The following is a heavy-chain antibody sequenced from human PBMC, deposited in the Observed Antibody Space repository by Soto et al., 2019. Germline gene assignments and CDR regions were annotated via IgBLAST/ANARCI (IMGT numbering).Heavy chain of an antibody. CDR2: INHSGST. V-gene: IGHV4-34*01. D-gene: IGHD3-10*01. Sequence: QVQLQQWGAGLLKPSETLSLTCAVYGGSFSGYYWSWIRQPPGKGLEWIGEINHSGSTNYNPSLKSRVTISVDTSKNQFSLKLSSVTAADTAVYYCARGTSYGSGSYFAYYYYGMDVWGQGTTVTLSS. CDR1: GGSFSGYY. CDR3: ARGTSYGSGSYFAYYYYGMDV. J-gene: IGHJ6*02.